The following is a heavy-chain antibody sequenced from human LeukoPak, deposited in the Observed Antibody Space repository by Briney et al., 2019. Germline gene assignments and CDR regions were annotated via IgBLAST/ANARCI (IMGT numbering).Heavy chain of an antibody. Sequence: ASVKVSCKASGGTFSSYAISWVRQAPGQGLEWMGMIIPILGIANYAQMFQGRVTITADKSTSTAYMELSSLRSEDTAMYYCARDFRGSEDYGDYEGAFDIWGQGTMVTVSS. V-gene: IGHV1-69*04. CDR3: ARDFRGSEDYGDYEGAFDI. CDR2: IIPILGIA. J-gene: IGHJ3*02. D-gene: IGHD4-17*01. CDR1: GGTFSSYA.